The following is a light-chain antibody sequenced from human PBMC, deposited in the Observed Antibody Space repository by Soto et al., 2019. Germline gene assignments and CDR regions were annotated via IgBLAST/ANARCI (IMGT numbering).Light chain of an antibody. J-gene: IGLJ1*01. Sequence: SYELTQPPSVSVAPGRTATITCGGNNIGSKSVHWYHQKPGQAPVLVVYVDDDRPSGIPERISGSNSGNTATLTNSRGEAGDEADYYCQMWDSSSDHYVFGTGTKV. CDR2: VDD. CDR1: NIGSKS. CDR3: QMWDSSSDHYV. V-gene: IGLV3-21*02.